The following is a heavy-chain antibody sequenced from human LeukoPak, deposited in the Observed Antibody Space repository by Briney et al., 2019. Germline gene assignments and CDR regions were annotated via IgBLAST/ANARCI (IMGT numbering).Heavy chain of an antibody. CDR3: ARDKVGTGYYFDY. V-gene: IGHV3-48*04. CDR1: VFTFINYG. J-gene: IGHJ4*02. D-gene: IGHD1-1*01. Sequence: GGSLRLSCVASVFTFINYGMNWVRQAPGKGLEWVSYISGSSSSIYYADSVKGRFTISRDNAKDSVYLHMNSLRAEDTAVYFCARDKVGTGYYFDYWGQGTLVTVSS. CDR2: ISGSSSSI.